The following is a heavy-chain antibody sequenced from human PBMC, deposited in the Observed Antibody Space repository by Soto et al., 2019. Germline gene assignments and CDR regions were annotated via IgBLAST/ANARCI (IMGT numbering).Heavy chain of an antibody. CDR1: GFTFSSYA. Sequence: GGSLRLSCAASGFTFSSYAMSWVRQAPGKGLEWVSAISGSGGSTYYADSVKGRFTISRDNSKNTLYLQMNSLRAEDTAVYYCAKVMGYGSGSYGPAFYYYGMDVWGQGTTVTVS. CDR2: ISGSGGST. CDR3: AKVMGYGSGSYGPAFYYYGMDV. V-gene: IGHV3-23*01. J-gene: IGHJ6*02. D-gene: IGHD3-10*01.